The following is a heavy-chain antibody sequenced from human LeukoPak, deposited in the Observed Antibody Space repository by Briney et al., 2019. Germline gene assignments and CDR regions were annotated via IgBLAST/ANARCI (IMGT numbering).Heavy chain of an antibody. V-gene: IGHV3-74*01. Sequence: PGGSLRLSCAASGFTFSSYRMHWVRQAPGKGLVWVSRINSDGSSTSYADSVKGRFTISRDNAKNTLYLQMSSLRAEDTAVYYCARDAVTTSLDWFDPWGQGTLVTVSS. CDR1: GFTFSSYR. D-gene: IGHD4-17*01. CDR2: INSDGSST. CDR3: ARDAVTTSLDWFDP. J-gene: IGHJ5*02.